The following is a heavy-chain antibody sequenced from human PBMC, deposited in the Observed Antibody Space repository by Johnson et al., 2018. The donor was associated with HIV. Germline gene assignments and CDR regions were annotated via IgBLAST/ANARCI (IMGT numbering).Heavy chain of an antibody. Sequence: QVLLVESGGGVVQPGRSLRLSCAASGFTFSSYGMHWVRQAPGKGLEWVAVIWYDGSNKYYADSVKGRFTISRDNSKNTLYLQINSLRAEDTAVYYCARAHDAFDIWGQGTMVTVSS. CDR2: IWYDGSNK. CDR3: ARAHDAFDI. CDR1: GFTFSSYG. V-gene: IGHV3-30*19. J-gene: IGHJ3*02.